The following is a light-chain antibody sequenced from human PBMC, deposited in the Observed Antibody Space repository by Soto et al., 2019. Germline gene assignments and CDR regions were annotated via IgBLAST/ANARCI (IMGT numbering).Light chain of an antibody. CDR1: QSVNSN. J-gene: IGKJ2*01. V-gene: IGKV3-15*01. CDR3: QQYNNWTPYT. CDR2: GAS. Sequence: EIVMTQSPATLSVSPGERATLSCRASQSVNSNLAWYQQKPDQAPRLLIYGASNRATGIQARFSGSGSGTEFTLTDSSLQSEDFAVYYCQQYNNWTPYTFGQGTKLEIK.